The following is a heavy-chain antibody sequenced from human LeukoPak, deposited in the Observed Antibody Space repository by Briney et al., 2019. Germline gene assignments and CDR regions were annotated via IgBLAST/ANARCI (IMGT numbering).Heavy chain of an antibody. CDR3: ARGKGIQLWPPGFDY. CDR2: INHSGST. D-gene: IGHD5-18*01. V-gene: IGHV4-34*01. J-gene: IGHJ4*02. Sequence: SETLSLTCAVYGGSFSGYYWSWIRQPLGKGLEWIGEINHSGSTNYNPSLKSRVTISVDTSKNQFSLKLSSVTAADTAVYYCARGKGIQLWPPGFDYWGQGTLVTVSS. CDR1: GGSFSGYY.